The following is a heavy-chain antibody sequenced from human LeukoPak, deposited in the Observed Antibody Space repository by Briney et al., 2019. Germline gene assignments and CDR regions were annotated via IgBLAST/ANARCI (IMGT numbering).Heavy chain of an antibody. CDR3: ATSPPEDTAMVNGAFDI. CDR2: FDPEDGET. D-gene: IGHD5-18*01. J-gene: IGHJ3*02. V-gene: IGHV1-24*01. Sequence: ASVKVSCKVSDHTLNQVAIHWVRQAPGKGLEWMGGFDPEDGETIYAQKFQGRVTMTEDTSTDTAYMELSSLRSEDTAVYYCATSPPEDTAMVNGAFDIWGQGTMVTVSS. CDR1: DHTLNQVA.